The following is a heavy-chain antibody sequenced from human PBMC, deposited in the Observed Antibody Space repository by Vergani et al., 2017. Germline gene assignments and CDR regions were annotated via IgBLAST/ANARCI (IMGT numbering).Heavy chain of an antibody. Sequence: QVQLQESGPGLVKPSETLSLTCTVSGGSISSYYWSWIRQPPGKGLEWIVYIYYSGSTNYNPSLKSRVTISVDTSKNQFSLKLSSVTAADTAVYYCARAGGCSSTSCYFYYYYYMDVWGKGTTVTVSS. V-gene: IGHV4-59*01. D-gene: IGHD2-2*01. J-gene: IGHJ6*03. CDR2: IYYSGST. CDR3: ARAGGCSSTSCYFYYYYYMDV. CDR1: GGSISSYY.